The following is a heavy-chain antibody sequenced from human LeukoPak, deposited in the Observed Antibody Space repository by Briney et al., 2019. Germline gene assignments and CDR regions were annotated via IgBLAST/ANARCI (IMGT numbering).Heavy chain of an antibody. CDR2: ISAYNGNT. V-gene: IGHV1-18*01. J-gene: IGHJ5*02. CDR3: ARDRHIVVVTATYNWFDP. Sequence: ASVKVSCKASGYTFTSYGISWVRQAPGQGLEWMGWISAYNGNTNYAQKLQGRVTMTTDTSTSTAYMELRSLRSDDTAVYYCARDRHIVVVTATYNWFDPWGQGTLVTVSS. D-gene: IGHD2-21*02. CDR1: GYTFTSYG.